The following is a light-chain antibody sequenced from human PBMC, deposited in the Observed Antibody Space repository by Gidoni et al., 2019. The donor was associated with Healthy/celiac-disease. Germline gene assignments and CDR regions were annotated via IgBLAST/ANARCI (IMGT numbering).Light chain of an antibody. J-gene: IGLJ1*01. V-gene: IGLV1-44*01. CDR2: SNN. CDR1: SSNIGSNT. Sequence: QSVLTQPPSASGTPGQRVTISCSGSSSNIGSNTVNLYQQLPGTAPKLLIYSNNQRPSGVPDRCSGSKSGTSASLAISGLQSEDEADYYCAAWDDSLNGLYVFGTGTKVTVL. CDR3: AAWDDSLNGLYV.